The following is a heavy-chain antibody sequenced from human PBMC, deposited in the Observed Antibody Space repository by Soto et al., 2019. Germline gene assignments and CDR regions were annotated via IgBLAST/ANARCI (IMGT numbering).Heavy chain of an antibody. CDR2: IIPILGIA. V-gene: IGHV1-69*02. J-gene: IGHJ3*02. CDR1: GGTFSSYT. D-gene: IGHD2-15*01. CDR3: ARVDCSGGSCSNYDAFDI. Sequence: SVKVSCKASGGTFSSYTISWVRQAPGQGLEWMGRIIPILGIANYAQKFQGRVTITADKSTSTAYMELSSLRSEDTAVYYCARVDCSGGSCSNYDAFDIWGQGTMVTVSS.